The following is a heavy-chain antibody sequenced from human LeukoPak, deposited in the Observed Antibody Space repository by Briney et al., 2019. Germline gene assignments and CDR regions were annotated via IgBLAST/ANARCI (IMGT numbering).Heavy chain of an antibody. D-gene: IGHD3-22*01. CDR2: INPNSGGT. V-gene: IGHV1-2*02. CDR1: GYTFTGYY. Sequence: GASVKVSCKASGYTFTGYYMHWVRQAPGQGLEWMGWINPNSGGTNYAQKFQGRVTMTRDTSISTAYVELSRLRSDDTAVYYCALYYYDSSGYYPFDYWGQGTLVTVSS. CDR3: ALYYYDSSGYYPFDY. J-gene: IGHJ4*02.